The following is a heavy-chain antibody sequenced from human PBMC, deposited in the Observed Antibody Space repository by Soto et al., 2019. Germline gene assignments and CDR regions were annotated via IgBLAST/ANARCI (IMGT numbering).Heavy chain of an antibody. CDR1: GNTFTSYY. D-gene: IGHD1-26*01. V-gene: IGHV1-46*03. CDR2: INPSSGST. J-gene: IGHJ6*02. CDR3: ARDRAPGWAYYYGMDV. Sequence: ASVKVSCKASGNTFTSYYMHWVRQAPGQGLEWVGIINPSSGSTSYAQKFQGRVTMTRDTSTSTVYMELSSLRSEDTAVYYCARDRAPGWAYYYGMDVWGQGTTVTVS.